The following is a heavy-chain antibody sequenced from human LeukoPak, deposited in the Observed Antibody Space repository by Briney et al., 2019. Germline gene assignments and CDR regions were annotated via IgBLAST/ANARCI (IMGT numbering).Heavy chain of an antibody. J-gene: IGHJ3*02. D-gene: IGHD1-26*01. CDR2: IIPIFGTA. CDR1: GGTFSSYA. CDR3: APQRIGGDPRDDAFDI. Sequence: ASVKVSCKASGGTFSSYAISWVRQAPGQGLEWMGGIIPIFGTANYAQKFQGRVTITTDESTSTAYMELSSLRSEDTAVYYCAPQRIGGDPRDDAFDIWGQGTMVTVSS. V-gene: IGHV1-69*05.